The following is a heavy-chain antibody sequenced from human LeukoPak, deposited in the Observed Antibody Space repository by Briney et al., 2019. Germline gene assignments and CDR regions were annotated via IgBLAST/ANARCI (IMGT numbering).Heavy chain of an antibody. V-gene: IGHV3-23*01. CDR1: GFTFSSFA. CDR2: IRGDGAGT. Sequence: GGSLRLSCEGSGFTFSSFAMSWVRQAPGKGLEWVSLIRGDGAGTYYADSVKGRFTISRDNSKNTLYLQMNSLRAEDTAVYYCARDISSGYYDAFDIWGQGTMVTVSS. CDR3: ARDISSGYYDAFDI. J-gene: IGHJ3*02. D-gene: IGHD3-22*01.